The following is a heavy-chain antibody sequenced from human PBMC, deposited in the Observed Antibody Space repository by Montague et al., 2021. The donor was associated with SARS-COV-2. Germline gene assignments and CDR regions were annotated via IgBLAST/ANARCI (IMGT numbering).Heavy chain of an antibody. CDR2: VCYGGST. V-gene: IGHV4-39*01. CDR3: ARRRDRTTVVRPAGFDA. D-gene: IGHD4-23*01. Sequence: SETLSLTCTVSSDPISSRSYCWAWIRQPPGKGLEWIGSVCYGGSTYYNLSLKSRVTMSLDTSKRQFSLTLYSVTVADTAVYYCARRRDRTTVVRPAGFDAWGQGTMVSVSS. J-gene: IGHJ3*01. CDR1: SDPISSRSYC.